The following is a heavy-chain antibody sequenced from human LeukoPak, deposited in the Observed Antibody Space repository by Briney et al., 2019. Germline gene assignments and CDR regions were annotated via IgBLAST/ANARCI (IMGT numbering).Heavy chain of an antibody. Sequence: GGSLRLPCAASGFTFSDYYMSWIRQAPGKGLEWVSYISSSGSTIYYADSVKGRFTISRDNAKNSLYLQMNSLRAEDTAVYYCASFYYDILTGYYPQDYWGQGTLVTVSS. J-gene: IGHJ4*02. CDR3: ASFYYDILTGYYPQDY. CDR2: ISSSGSTI. D-gene: IGHD3-9*01. CDR1: GFTFSDYY. V-gene: IGHV3-11*01.